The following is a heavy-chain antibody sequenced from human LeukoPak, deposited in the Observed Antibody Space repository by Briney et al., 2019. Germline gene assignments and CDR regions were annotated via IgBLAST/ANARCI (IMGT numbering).Heavy chain of an antibody. D-gene: IGHD3-22*01. CDR3: AKGASRIVVVPSDY. J-gene: IGHJ4*02. Sequence: GSLRLSCAASGFPFSSYGMHWVRQAPGKGLEWVAFIRYDGSNKYYADSVKGRFTISRDNSKNTLYLQMNSLRAEDTAVYYCAKGASRIVVVPSDYWGQGTLVTVSS. V-gene: IGHV3-30*02. CDR1: GFPFSSYG. CDR2: IRYDGSNK.